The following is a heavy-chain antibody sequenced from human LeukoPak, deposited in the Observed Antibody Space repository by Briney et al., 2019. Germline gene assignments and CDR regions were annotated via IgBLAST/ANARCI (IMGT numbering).Heavy chain of an antibody. CDR3: ARARGYSYGCWFDP. CDR2: IKQDGSEK. V-gene: IGHV3-7*01. Sequence: GGSLRLSCAASGFTFSSYWMSWVRQAPGKGLEWMANIKQDGSEKYYVDSVRGRFTISRDNAKNSLYLQMNSLRAEDTAVYYCARARGYSYGCWFDPWGQGTLVTVSS. CDR1: GFTFSSYW. D-gene: IGHD5-18*01. J-gene: IGHJ5*02.